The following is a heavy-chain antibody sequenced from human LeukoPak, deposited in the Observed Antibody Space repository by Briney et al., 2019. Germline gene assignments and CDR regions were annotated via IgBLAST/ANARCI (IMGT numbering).Heavy chain of an antibody. CDR3: AKISPVYYYYYYMDV. V-gene: IGHV3-23*01. CDR2: ISGSGGST. Sequence: GGSLRLTCAASGFTFSSYGMSWVRQAPGKGLEWVSAISGSGGSTYYADSVKGRFTISRDNSKNTLYLQMNILRAEDTAVYYCAKISPVYYYYYYMDVWGKGTTVAVSS. J-gene: IGHJ6*03. CDR1: GFTFSSYG.